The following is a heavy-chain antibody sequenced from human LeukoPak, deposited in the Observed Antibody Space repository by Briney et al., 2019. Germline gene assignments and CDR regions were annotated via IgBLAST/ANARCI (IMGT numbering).Heavy chain of an antibody. J-gene: IGHJ6*03. CDR1: GGSFSGYY. D-gene: IGHD6-13*01. V-gene: IGHV4-34*01. Sequence: PSETLSLTCAVYGGSFSGYYWIWIRQPPGKGLEWIGEINHSGSTNYNPSLKSRVTISVDTSKNQFSLKLSSVTAADTAVYYCARGSAAAGTRYGYYYYMDVWGKGTTVTVSS. CDR2: INHSGST. CDR3: ARGSAAAGTRYGYYYYMDV.